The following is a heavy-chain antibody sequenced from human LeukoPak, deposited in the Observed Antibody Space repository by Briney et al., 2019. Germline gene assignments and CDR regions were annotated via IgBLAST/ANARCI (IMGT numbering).Heavy chain of an antibody. CDR2: IKQDGSEK. V-gene: IGHV3-7*03. CDR1: GFTFSSYA. J-gene: IGHJ4*02. CDR3: ARDSDYYDSSGYDY. D-gene: IGHD3-22*01. Sequence: GGSLRLSCAASGFTFSSYAVNWVRQAPGKGLEWVANIKQDGSEKYYVDSVKGRFTISRDNAKNSLYLQMNSLRAEDTAVYYCARDSDYYDSSGYDYWGQGTLVTVSS.